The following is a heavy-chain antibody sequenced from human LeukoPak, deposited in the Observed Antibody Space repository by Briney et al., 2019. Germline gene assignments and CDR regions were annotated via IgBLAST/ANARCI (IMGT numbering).Heavy chain of an antibody. D-gene: IGHD1-14*01. Sequence: SETLSLTCTVSGGSISSSSYYWGWIRQPPGKGLEWIGSIYYSGSTYYNPSLKSRVTISVDTSKNQFSLKPSSVTAADTAVYYCARGRFGIRLWFVHWGQGTLVTVSS. CDR3: ARGRFGIRLWFVH. V-gene: IGHV4-39*07. CDR1: GGSISSSSYY. J-gene: IGHJ5*02. CDR2: IYYSGST.